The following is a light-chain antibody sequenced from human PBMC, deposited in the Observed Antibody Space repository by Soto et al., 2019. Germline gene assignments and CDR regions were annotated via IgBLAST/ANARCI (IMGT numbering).Light chain of an antibody. Sequence: QSALTQPASVSGSPGQSITISCTGTSSDVGSHNLVSWYQQYPGKAPKLIIFVASKRPSGVSNRFSGSKSGSTASLTISGLQDEDEADYYCCSNAAGSTYVFGTGTKLTVL. J-gene: IGLJ1*01. V-gene: IGLV2-23*01. CDR1: SSDVGSHNL. CDR2: VAS. CDR3: CSNAAGSTYV.